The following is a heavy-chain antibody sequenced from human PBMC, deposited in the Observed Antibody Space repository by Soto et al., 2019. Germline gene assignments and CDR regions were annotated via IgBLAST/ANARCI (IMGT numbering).Heavy chain of an antibody. Sequence: EVQVVESGGGLVKPGGSLRLTCAGSGFIFSTYSMNWVRQAPGKGLEWVSSINSGSSYRYYADSVKGRFTISRDNAKESLWLQMDSLTAEDTAIYYCVGLPHWLGGDDTFDLWGQGTMVTVSS. CDR1: GFIFSTYS. D-gene: IGHD6-19*01. V-gene: IGHV3-21*01. J-gene: IGHJ3*01. CDR2: INSGSSYR. CDR3: VGLPHWLGGDDTFDL.